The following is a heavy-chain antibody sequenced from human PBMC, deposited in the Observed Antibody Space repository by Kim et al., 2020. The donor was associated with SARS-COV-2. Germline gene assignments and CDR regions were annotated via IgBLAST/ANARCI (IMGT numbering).Heavy chain of an antibody. D-gene: IGHD1-26*01. V-gene: IGHV1-69*01. CDR3: ARDRYSGSYFDY. Sequence: NYAQQFQGGVTITADESTSTAYMELSSLRSEDTAVYYCARDRYSGSYFDYWGQGTLVTVSS. J-gene: IGHJ4*02.